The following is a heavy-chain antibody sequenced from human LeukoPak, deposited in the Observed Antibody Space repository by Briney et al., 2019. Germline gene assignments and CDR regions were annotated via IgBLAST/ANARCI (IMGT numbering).Heavy chain of an antibody. CDR1: GFTFSSYG. D-gene: IGHD6-19*01. J-gene: IGHJ1*01. CDR3: AKENSSGWYVAEYFQH. Sequence: GRSLRLSCAASGFTFSSYGMHWVRQAPGKGLEWVAVIWYGGSNKYYADSVKGRFTISRDNSKNTLYLQMNSLRAEDTAVYYCAKENSSGWYVAEYFQHWGQGTLVTVSS. V-gene: IGHV3-33*06. CDR2: IWYGGSNK.